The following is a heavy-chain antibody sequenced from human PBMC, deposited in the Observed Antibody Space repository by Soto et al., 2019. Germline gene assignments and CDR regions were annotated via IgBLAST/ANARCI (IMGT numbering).Heavy chain of an antibody. Sequence: QVQLLQSGAEVKKPGSSVKVSCKASGGTFSSYTISWVRQAPGQGLEWMGRIIPILGIANSAQKFQGRVTITADKSTSTAYMELSSLRSEDTAVYYCARDLSSIPAPPYYYYMAGWGKGTTVTVSS. CDR3: ARDLSSIPAPPYYYYMAG. V-gene: IGHV1-69*08. CDR2: IIPILGIA. CDR1: GGTFSSYT. D-gene: IGHD2-2*01. J-gene: IGHJ6*03.